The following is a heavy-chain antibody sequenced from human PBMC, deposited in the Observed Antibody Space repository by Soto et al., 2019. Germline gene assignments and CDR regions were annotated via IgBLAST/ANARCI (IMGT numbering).Heavy chain of an antibody. CDR2: ISSYGGST. CDR1: GFTFSSYA. V-gene: IGHV3-64D*08. D-gene: IGHD3-16*02. J-gene: IGHJ3*02. CDR3: VKGDDFWSGYYGDYVWGSYRPNDAFDI. Sequence: GGSLRLSCSASGFTFSSYAMHWVRQAPGKGLEYVSAISSYGGSTYYADSVKGRFTISRDNSKNTLYLQMSSLRAEDTAVYYCVKGDDFWSGYYGDYVWGSYRPNDAFDIWGQGTMVTVSS.